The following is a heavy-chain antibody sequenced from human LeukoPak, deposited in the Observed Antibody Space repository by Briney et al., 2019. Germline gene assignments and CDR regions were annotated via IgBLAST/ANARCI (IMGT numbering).Heavy chain of an antibody. D-gene: IGHD2-8*02. J-gene: IGHJ6*02. CDR3: ARDKTGVTYYYAMAV. Sequence: GGSLRLSCAASGFTFSTYGVHWVRQAPGKGLGWVEVIWYDGSNAYYADSVKGRFPISRDNSRNTLYLQMNSLRAEDTAVYYCARDKTGVTYYYAMAVWGQGTTVTVSS. CDR1: GFTFSTYG. V-gene: IGHV3-33*01. CDR2: IWYDGSNA.